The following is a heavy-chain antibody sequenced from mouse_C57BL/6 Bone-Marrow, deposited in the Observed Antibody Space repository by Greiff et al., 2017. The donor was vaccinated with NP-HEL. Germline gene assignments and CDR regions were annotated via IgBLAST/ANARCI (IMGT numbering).Heavy chain of an antibody. Sequence: QVQLQQPGAELVKPGASVKLSCKASGYTFTSYWMHWVKQRPGQGLEWIGMIHPNSGSTNYNEKFKSKATLTVDKSSSTAYMQLSSLTSEDSAVYYCARREYCGSSSAWFAYWGQGTLVTVSA. CDR1: GYTFTSYW. V-gene: IGHV1-64*01. J-gene: IGHJ3*01. CDR2: IHPNSGST. CDR3: ARREYCGSSSAWFAY. D-gene: IGHD1-1*01.